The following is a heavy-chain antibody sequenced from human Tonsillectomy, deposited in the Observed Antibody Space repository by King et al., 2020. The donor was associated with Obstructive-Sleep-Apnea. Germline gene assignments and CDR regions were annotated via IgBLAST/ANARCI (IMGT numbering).Heavy chain of an antibody. J-gene: IGHJ4*02. CDR2: ISSTGGSV. D-gene: IGHD3-22*01. V-gene: IGHV3-48*04. CDR3: AREPTLDSRGYYFDY. Sequence: VQLVESGGGLIQPGGSLRLSCAVSGFKFSTYSMNWVRQSPGKGPEWVSYISSTGGSVYYADFVEGRFTISRENVKNSLSLQLNGLRAEDTAVYYCAREPTLDSRGYYFDYWGQGTLVTVSS. CDR1: GFKFSTYS.